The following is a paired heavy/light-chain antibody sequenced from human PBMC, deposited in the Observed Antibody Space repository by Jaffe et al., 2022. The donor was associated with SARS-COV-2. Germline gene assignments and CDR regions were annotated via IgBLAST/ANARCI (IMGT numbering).Heavy chain of an antibody. CDR3: ARNAVAGAFDI. V-gene: IGHV3-11*01. J-gene: IGHJ3*02. Sequence: QVQLVESGGGLVKPGGSLRLSCAASGFTFSDYYMSWIRQAPGKGLEWVSYISSSGSTIYYADSVKGRFTISRDNAKNSLYLQMNSLRAEDTAVYYCARNAVAGAFDIWGQGTMVTVSS. D-gene: IGHD6-19*01. CDR1: GFTFSDYY. CDR2: ISSSGSTI.
Light chain of an antibody. CDR2: EVS. Sequence: QSALTQPPSASGSPGQSVTISCTGTSSDVGGYNYVSWYQQHPGKAPKLMIYEVSKRPSGVPDRFSGSKSGNTASLTVSGLQAEDEADYYCSSYAGSNNFVFGGGTKLTVL. J-gene: IGLJ2*01. CDR1: SSDVGGYNY. V-gene: IGLV2-8*01. CDR3: SSYAGSNNFV.